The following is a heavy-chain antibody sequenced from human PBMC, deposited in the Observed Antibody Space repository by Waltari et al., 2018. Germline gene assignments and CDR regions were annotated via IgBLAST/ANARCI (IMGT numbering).Heavy chain of an antibody. CDR2: IIPIFGTA. J-gene: IGHJ4*02. V-gene: IGHV1-69*08. Sequence: QVQLVQSGAEVKKPGSSVKVSCKASGGTFSSYAISWVRQAPGQGLEWMGRIIPIFGTANYAQKCQGRVTITADKSTSTAYMELSSLRSEDTAVYYCASRGDLYDSSGYSNDYWGQGTLVTVSS. D-gene: IGHD3-22*01. CDR3: ASRGDLYDSSGYSNDY. CDR1: GGTFSSYA.